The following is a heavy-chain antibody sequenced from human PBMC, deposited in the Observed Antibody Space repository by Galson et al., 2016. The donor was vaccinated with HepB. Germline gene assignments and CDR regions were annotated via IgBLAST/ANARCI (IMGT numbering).Heavy chain of an antibody. CDR2: LYYRGST. J-gene: IGHJ5*02. D-gene: IGHD1-1*01. Sequence: ETLSLTCTVSGGSISSSTYYWGWIRQPPGKGLEWIGSLYYRGSTLYNPSLKSRVTISVDTSKNHFSLKVRSVTAADMAVYYCATTLAPRGPRNWNDVNWFDPWGQGTLVTVSS. CDR1: GGSISSSTYY. V-gene: IGHV4-39*02. CDR3: ATTLAPRGPRNWNDVNWFDP.